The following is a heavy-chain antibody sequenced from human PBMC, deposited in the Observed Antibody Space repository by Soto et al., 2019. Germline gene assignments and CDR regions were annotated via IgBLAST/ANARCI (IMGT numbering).Heavy chain of an antibody. D-gene: IGHD1-7*01. CDR2: FDPEDGET. CDR1: GYTLTELS. CDR3: ATSIRLYNWNYEAFDI. J-gene: IGHJ3*02. Sequence: GASVKVSCKVSGYTLTELSMHWVRQAPGKGLEWMGGFDPEDGETIYAQKFQGGVTMTEDTSTDTAYMELSSLRSEDTAVYYCATSIRLYNWNYEAFDIWGQGTMGTVS. V-gene: IGHV1-24*01.